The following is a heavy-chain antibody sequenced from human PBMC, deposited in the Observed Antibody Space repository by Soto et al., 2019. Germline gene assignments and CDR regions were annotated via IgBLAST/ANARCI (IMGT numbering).Heavy chain of an antibody. Sequence: KPSETLSLTCDVSGVSITSHYWNWIRQSPGMGLEWIGSTYFRGSASYNPSLKSRVTISLDTSKDQLSLTLSAVTAADSAVYYCARDLRSRGWFDPWGPGILVTVS. CDR3: ARDLRSRGWFDP. J-gene: IGHJ5*02. CDR1: GVSITSHY. V-gene: IGHV4-59*11. CDR2: TYFRGSA.